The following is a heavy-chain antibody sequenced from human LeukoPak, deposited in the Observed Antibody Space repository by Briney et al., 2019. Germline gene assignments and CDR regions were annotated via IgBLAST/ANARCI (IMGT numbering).Heavy chain of an antibody. CDR3: AGTEWELLPDY. CDR1: GFTFSRYS. V-gene: IGHV3-21*01. CDR2: ISSGSTYI. Sequence: GGSLRLSCAASGFTFSRYSMEWVRQAPGKGLEWVSSISSGSTYIYYADSMKGRFTISRDNAKNSLYLQMNSLRAEDTAMYYCAGTEWELLPDYWGQGTLVTVSS. J-gene: IGHJ4*02. D-gene: IGHD1-26*01.